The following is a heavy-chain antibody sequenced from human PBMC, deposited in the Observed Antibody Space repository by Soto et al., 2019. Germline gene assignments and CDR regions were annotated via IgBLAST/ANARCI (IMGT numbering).Heavy chain of an antibody. D-gene: IGHD1-26*01. CDR1: GDSVSSNSAA. J-gene: IGHJ4*02. CDR2: TYYRSKWYN. Sequence: SQTLSLTCAISGDSVSSNSAAWNWIRQSPSRGLEWLGRTYYRSKWYNDYAVSVKSRITINPDTSKNQFSLQLNSVTPEDTAVYYCARDYTWAYSGSYHYFDYWGQGTLVTVSS. V-gene: IGHV6-1*01. CDR3: ARDYTWAYSGSYHYFDY.